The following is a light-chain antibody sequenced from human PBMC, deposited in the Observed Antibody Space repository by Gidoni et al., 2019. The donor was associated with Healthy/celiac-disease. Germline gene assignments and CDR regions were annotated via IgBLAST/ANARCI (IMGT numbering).Light chain of an antibody. CDR1: QSVSSSY. CDR2: GAS. CDR3: QQYGSSPPT. J-gene: IGKJ1*01. V-gene: IGKV3-20*01. Sequence: EIVLTQSPGTLSLSPGERATLSCRASQSVSSSYLAWYQQKPGQPPRLLIYGASSRATCIPDRFSGSGYGTDFTLTISRLEPEDFAVYYCQQYGSSPPTFGQGTKVEIK.